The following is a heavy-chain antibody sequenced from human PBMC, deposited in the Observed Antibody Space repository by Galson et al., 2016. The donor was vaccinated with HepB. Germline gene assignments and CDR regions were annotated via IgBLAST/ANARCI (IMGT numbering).Heavy chain of an antibody. CDR2: INPNGGGT. CDR1: GYTFTDYY. Sequence: SVKVSCKASGYTFTDYYMHWVRQAPGQGLEWMGRINPNGGGTNYAQKFPGRATMTRDTSINTVHMELTRLRSDDTAVYYCARVGVKAVTRRNWFDPWGQGTQVIVSS. J-gene: IGHJ5*02. D-gene: IGHD4-11*01. CDR3: ARVGVKAVTRRNWFDP. V-gene: IGHV1-2*06.